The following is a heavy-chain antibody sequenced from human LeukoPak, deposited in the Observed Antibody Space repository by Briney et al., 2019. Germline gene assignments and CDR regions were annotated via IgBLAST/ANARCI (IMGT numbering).Heavy chain of an antibody. CDR3: ARGCGSTSCSTGNLDY. Sequence: PSETLSLTCAVYGGSFSGYYWSWIRQPPGKGLEWIGYIFHSGNTYYNPSLKSRVTISIGRSKNQFSLRLSSVTAADTAVYYCARGCGSTSCSTGNLDYWGQGILVTVSS. J-gene: IGHJ4*02. V-gene: IGHV4-34*01. D-gene: IGHD2-2*01. CDR2: IFHSGNT. CDR1: GGSFSGYY.